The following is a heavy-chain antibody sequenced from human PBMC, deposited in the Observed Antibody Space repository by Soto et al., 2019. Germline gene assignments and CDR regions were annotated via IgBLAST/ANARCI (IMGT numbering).Heavy chain of an antibody. CDR1: GGSISSYY. Sequence: SETLSLTCAVSGGSISSYYWSWIRQPPGKGLEWIGYIYYSGSTNYNPSLKSRVTISVDTSKNQFSLKLSSVTAADTAVYYCASSNIAATGFYYYGMDVWGRGTTVTVSS. CDR3: ASSNIAATGFYYYGMDV. V-gene: IGHV4-59*01. D-gene: IGHD6-13*01. J-gene: IGHJ6*02. CDR2: IYYSGST.